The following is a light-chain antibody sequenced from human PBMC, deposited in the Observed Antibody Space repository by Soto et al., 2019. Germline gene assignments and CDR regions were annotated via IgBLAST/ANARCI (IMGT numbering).Light chain of an antibody. CDR3: CSSAPDSTYV. CDR1: SSDVGGYNY. CDR2: EVS. V-gene: IGLV2-14*01. J-gene: IGLJ1*01. Sequence: QSALTQPASVSGSPGQSITISCTGTSSDVGGYNYVSWYQQHPGKAPKLMIYEVSNRPSGVSNRFSGSKSGNTASLTMSGLQAEDEADYFCCSSAPDSTYVFGTGTKLTVL.